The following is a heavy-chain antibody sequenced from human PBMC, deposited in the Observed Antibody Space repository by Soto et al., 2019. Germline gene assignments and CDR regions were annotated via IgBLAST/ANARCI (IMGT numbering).Heavy chain of an antibody. CDR2: ISDNGIKT. V-gene: IGHV3-23*01. CDR1: GSTFSDYD. D-gene: IGHD6-19*01. CDR3: ASRRGSSGWYRWFDP. J-gene: IGHJ5*02. Sequence: VQLLESGGGLVQPGGSLRLSCAGSGSTFSDYDMNWVRQAPGKGLEWVSVISDNGIKTYYADSVKGRFTISRDNSKNKMYLQMNRLRAEDTAVYYCASRRGSSGWYRWFDPWGQGTLVTVSS.